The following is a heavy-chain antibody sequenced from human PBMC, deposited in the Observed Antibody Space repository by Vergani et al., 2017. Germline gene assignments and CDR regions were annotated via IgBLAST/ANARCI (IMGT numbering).Heavy chain of an antibody. Sequence: EVQLVESGGGLVQPGGSLRLSCAASGFTFSSYWMSWVRQAPGKGLEWVANIKQDGSEKYYVDSVKGRFTISRDNAKNSLYLQMNSLRAEDTAVYYCARDTGNYGGNQIFDYWGQGTLVTVSS. J-gene: IGHJ4*02. D-gene: IGHD4-23*01. V-gene: IGHV3-7*04. CDR1: GFTFSSYW. CDR3: ARDTGNYGGNQIFDY. CDR2: IKQDGSEK.